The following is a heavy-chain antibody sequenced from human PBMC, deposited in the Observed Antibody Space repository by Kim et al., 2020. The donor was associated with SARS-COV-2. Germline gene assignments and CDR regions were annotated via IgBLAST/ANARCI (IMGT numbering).Heavy chain of an antibody. D-gene: IGHD1-26*01. J-gene: IGHJ4*02. Sequence: VKGRFTISRDNSKNTLYLQMNSLRAEDTAVYYCAKGLERYSGSYYPPFDYWGQGTLVTVSS. V-gene: IGHV3-23*01. CDR3: AKGLERYSGSYYPPFDY.